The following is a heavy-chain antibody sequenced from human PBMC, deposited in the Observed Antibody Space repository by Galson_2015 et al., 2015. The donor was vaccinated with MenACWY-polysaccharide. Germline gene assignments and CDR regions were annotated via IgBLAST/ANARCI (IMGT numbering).Heavy chain of an antibody. Sequence: SLRLSCAASGSTFSNYWMTWVRQAPRKGLEWVANIKKDGSEKYYVDSVKGRFTISRDNALYLQMNSLRAEDTAVYFCARGHYGMDVWGQGTTVTVSS. J-gene: IGHJ6*02. CDR3: ARGHYGMDV. CDR1: GSTFSNYW. V-gene: IGHV3-7*01. CDR2: IKKDGSEK.